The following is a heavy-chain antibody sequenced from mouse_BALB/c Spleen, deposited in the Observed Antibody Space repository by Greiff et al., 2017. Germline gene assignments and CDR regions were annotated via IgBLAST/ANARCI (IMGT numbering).Heavy chain of an antibody. CDR3: ARWGYGNYEDYAMDY. J-gene: IGHJ4*01. Sequence: EVKLVESGGGLVQPGGSRKLSCAASGFTFSSFGMHWVRQAPEKGLEWVAYISSGSSTIYYADTVKGRFTISRDNPKNTLFLQMTSLRSEDTAMYYCARWGYGNYEDYAMDYWGQGTAVTVSS. V-gene: IGHV5-17*02. D-gene: IGHD2-1*01. CDR2: ISSGSSTI. CDR1: GFTFSSFG.